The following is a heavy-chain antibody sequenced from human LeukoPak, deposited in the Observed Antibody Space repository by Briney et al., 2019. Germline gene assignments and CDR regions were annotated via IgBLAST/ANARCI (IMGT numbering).Heavy chain of an antibody. CDR2: IYYSGST. V-gene: IGHV4-61*01. CDR3: ARINRASTSYDY. J-gene: IGHJ4*02. CDR1: GGSVSSGSYY. D-gene: IGHD2-2*01. Sequence: SETLSLTCTVSGGSVSSGSYYGSWIRQPPGKGLEWIGYIYYSGSTNYNPSLKSRVTISVDTSKNQFSPKLSSVTAADTAVYYCARINRASTSYDYWGQGTLVTVSS.